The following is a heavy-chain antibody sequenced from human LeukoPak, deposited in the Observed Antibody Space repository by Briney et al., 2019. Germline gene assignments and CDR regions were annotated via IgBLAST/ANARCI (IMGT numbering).Heavy chain of an antibody. CDR1: GYSFTSYW. V-gene: IGHV5-51*01. CDR3: ARQTSVAGSSLTGFDY. Sequence: GESLKISCKGSGYSFTSYWIGWVRQMPGKGLEWMGIIYPGDSDTRYSPSFQGQVTISADKSISTAYLQWSSLKASDTAMYYCARQTSVAGSSLTGFDYWGQGTLVTVSS. CDR2: IYPGDSDT. D-gene: IGHD1-26*01. J-gene: IGHJ4*02.